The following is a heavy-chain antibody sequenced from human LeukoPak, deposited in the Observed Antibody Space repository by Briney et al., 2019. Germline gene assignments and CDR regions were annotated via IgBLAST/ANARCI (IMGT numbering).Heavy chain of an antibody. CDR2: IWYDGSNK. CDR1: GFTFSSYG. CDR3: AKDREVQYSYGPFDY. D-gene: IGHD5-18*01. J-gene: IGHJ4*02. V-gene: IGHV3-30*02. Sequence: PGGSLRLSCAASGFTFSSYGMHWVRQAPGKGLEWVAVIWYDGSNKYYADSVKGRFTISRDNSKNTLYLQMNSLRAEDTAVYYCAKDREVQYSYGPFDYWGQGTLVTVSS.